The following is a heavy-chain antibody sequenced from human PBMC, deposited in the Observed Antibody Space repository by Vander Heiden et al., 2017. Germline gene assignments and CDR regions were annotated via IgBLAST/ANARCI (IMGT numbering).Heavy chain of an antibody. CDR3: ASPSGAAWGAFDY. J-gene: IGHJ4*02. CDR2: IYYRGST. Sequence: QLQLQESGPGLVKPSETLSLTCTVPGGSSGSSSYYWGWIRQPPGKGLGVVGSIYYRGSTYYNPSLKSRVTISVDTSKNQFSLKLSSVTAADTAVYYCASPSGAAWGAFDYWGQGTLVTVSS. D-gene: IGHD3-16*01. CDR1: GGSSGSSSYY. V-gene: IGHV4-39*01.